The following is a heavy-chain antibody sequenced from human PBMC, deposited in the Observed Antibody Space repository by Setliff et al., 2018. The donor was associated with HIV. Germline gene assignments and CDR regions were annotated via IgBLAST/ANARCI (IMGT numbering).Heavy chain of an antibody. CDR1: GYTFSTYA. D-gene: IGHD3-10*01. J-gene: IGHJ6*02. CDR3: AREQVGFGPPRGMDV. CDR2: INAGSSKT. Sequence: ASVKVSCKASGYTFSTYAMHRVRQAPGQRLEWMGWINAGSSKTKYSQKFQGRVTIMRDTSASTAYMELSSLRSEDTAVYYCAREQVGFGPPRGMDVWGQGTTVTVSS. V-gene: IGHV1-3*01.